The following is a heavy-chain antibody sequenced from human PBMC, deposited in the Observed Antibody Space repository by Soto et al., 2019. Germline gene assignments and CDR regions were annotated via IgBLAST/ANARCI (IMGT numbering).Heavy chain of an antibody. CDR3: ARSIAAAGNWFDP. V-gene: IGHV4-38-2*01. J-gene: IGHJ5*02. D-gene: IGHD6-13*01. CDR2: IYHSGST. CDR1: GYSISGGYY. Sequence: SETLSLTFAVCGYSISGGYYWCWIRQPPGKGLEWIGSIYHSGSTYYNSTLKSRVTISVDTSNNQFSLELSSVTAADTAVYYCARSIAAAGNWFDPWGQGTLVTVSS.